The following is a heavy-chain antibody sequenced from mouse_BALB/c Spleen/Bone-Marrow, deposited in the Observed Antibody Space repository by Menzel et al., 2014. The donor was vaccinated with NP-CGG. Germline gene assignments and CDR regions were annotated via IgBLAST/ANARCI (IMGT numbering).Heavy chain of an antibody. CDR1: GVDFSRYW. D-gene: IGHD1-2*01. J-gene: IGHJ3*01. V-gene: IGHV4-1*02. CDR2: INPESSTI. Sequence: AASGVDFSRYWMSWVRQAPEKGLEWIGEINPESSTINYTPSLKDKFIISRDNAKNTLYLQMSKVRSEDSALYYCARQELLRLSGFAYWGQGTLVTVSA. CDR3: ARQELLRLSGFAY.